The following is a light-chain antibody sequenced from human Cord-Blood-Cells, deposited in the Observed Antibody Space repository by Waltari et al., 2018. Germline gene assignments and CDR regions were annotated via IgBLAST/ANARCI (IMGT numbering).Light chain of an antibody. Sequence: QSALTQPRSVSGSPGQSVTISCTGTSSDVGGYNYVSWYQQHPGKAPKLMIYDVSKRPSGVPDSFSGPKSGNTASLTISGLQAEDEADYYCCSYAGSYTFVVFGGGTKLTVL. J-gene: IGLJ2*01. V-gene: IGLV2-11*01. CDR1: SSDVGGYNY. CDR3: CSYAGSYTFVV. CDR2: DVS.